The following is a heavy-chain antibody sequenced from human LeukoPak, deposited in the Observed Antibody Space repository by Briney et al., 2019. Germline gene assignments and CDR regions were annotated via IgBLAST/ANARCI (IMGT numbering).Heavy chain of an antibody. V-gene: IGHV4-59*01. D-gene: IGHD6-19*01. CDR1: SGSISSYY. Sequence: SETLSLTCAVSSGSISSYYWSWIRQPPGKGLEWIGYIYYSGSTNYYPSLKSRVTIAVDTSKNQCSLKLSSVTAADTAVYYCARGGGQWLARSFDCWGQGTLVTVSS. J-gene: IGHJ4*02. CDR3: ARGGGQWLARSFDC. CDR2: IYYSGST.